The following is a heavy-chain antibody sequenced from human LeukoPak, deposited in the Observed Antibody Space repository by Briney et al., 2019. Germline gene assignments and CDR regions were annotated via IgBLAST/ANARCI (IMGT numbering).Heavy chain of an antibody. CDR2: IIPIFGTA. CDR1: GGTFSSYA. J-gene: IGHJ4*02. CDR3: ARGPRQKWEPTAFDY. D-gene: IGHD1-26*01. Sequence: SVKVSCKASGGTFSSYAISWVRQAPGQGLEWMGGIIPIFGTANYAQKFQGRVTITADESTSTAYMELSGLRSEDTAVYYCARGPRQKWEPTAFDYWGQGTLVTVSS. V-gene: IGHV1-69*13.